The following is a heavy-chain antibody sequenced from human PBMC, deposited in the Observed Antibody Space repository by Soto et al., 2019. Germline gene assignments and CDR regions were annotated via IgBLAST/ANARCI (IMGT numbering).Heavy chain of an antibody. CDR1: GGTFSSYA. Sequence: PVKVSCKASGGTFSSYAISWVRQAPGQGLEWMGGIIPIFGTANYAQKFQGRVTITADESTSTAYMELSSLRSEDTAVYYCANTPMDFLSGYYSSYYYYYGMDVWGQGTTVTVSS. D-gene: IGHD3-3*01. J-gene: IGHJ6*02. CDR2: IIPIFGTA. V-gene: IGHV1-69*13. CDR3: ANTPMDFLSGYYSSYYYYYGMDV.